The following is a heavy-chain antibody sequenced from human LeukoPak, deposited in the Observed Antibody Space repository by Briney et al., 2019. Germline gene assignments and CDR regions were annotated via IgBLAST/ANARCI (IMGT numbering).Heavy chain of an antibody. CDR1: GGSISSSSYY. CDR2: IYYSGST. J-gene: IGHJ4*02. CDR3: ARHVGSENYPRYFDY. Sequence: SETLSLTCTVSGGSISSSSYYWGWLRQPPGKGVEWIVSIYYSGSTYYNPSLKSRLTISVDTSKNQFSLKLTSVTAADTAVYYCARHVGSENYPRYFDYWGQGTLVTVSS. D-gene: IGHD1-26*01. V-gene: IGHV4-39*01.